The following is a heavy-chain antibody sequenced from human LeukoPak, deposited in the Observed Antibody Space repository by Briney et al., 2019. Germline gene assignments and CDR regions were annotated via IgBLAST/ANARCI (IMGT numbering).Heavy chain of an antibody. J-gene: IGHJ4*02. CDR1: GGSISSGDYY. D-gene: IGHD3-10*01. Sequence: PSETLSLTCTVSGGSISSGDYYWSWIRQPQGKGLEWIGYIYYSGSTYYNPSLKSRVSISVDTSKNQFSLKLSSVTAADTAVYYCARVLLWFGDFDYWGQGTLVTVSS. V-gene: IGHV4-30-4*08. CDR3: ARVLLWFGDFDY. CDR2: IYYSGST.